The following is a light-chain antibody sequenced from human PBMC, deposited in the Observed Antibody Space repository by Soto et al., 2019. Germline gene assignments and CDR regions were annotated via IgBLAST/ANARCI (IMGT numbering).Light chain of an antibody. CDR3: QNYNSAPFT. J-gene: IGKJ3*01. CDR1: QGIRNY. Sequence: DIQMTQSPSSLSASVGDRVTITCRASQGIRNYLAWYQQRPGKAPNLLIYAASTLPSGVPSRFSGSGSGTDFPLTISSLQPEDVATYYCQNYNSAPFTFGPGTKVDVK. CDR2: AAS. V-gene: IGKV1-27*01.